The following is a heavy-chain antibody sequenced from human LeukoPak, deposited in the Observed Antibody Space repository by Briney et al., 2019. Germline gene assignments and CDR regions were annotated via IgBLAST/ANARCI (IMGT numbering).Heavy chain of an antibody. V-gene: IGHV3-23*01. CDR1: GFTFSSYA. CDR3: AKPPLDCGGDCYDVFDY. D-gene: IGHD2-21*02. Sequence: PGGSLRLSCAASGFTFSSYAMSWVRQAPGKGLECVSAISGSGGSTYYADSVKGRFTISRDNSKNTLYLQMNSLRAEDTAVYYCAKPPLDCGGDCYDVFDYWGQGTLVTVSS. J-gene: IGHJ4*02. CDR2: ISGSGGST.